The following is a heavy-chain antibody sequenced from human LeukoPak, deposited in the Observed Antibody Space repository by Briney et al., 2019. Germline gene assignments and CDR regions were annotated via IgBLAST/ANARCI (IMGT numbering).Heavy chain of an antibody. CDR2: INPDSGFT. CDR1: GYKFTDDY. CDR3: APTAEAYTSWWKV. V-gene: IGHV1-2*02. J-gene: IGHJ4*02. Sequence: SVKVSCKASGYKFTDDYMHWVRQPPGQGLEFMGWINPDSGFTNYAQKFKGRVTMTRDTSISTAYLEVRSLTSDDTGVYYCAPTAEAYTSWWKVWGQGTLVTVSS. D-gene: IGHD3-16*01.